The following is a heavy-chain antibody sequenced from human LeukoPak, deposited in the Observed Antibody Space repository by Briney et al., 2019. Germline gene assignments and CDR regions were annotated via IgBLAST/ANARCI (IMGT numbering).Heavy chain of an antibody. D-gene: IGHD6-6*01. V-gene: IGHV1-69*04. Sequence: GASVKVSCKASGGTFSSYAISWVRQAPGQGVEWMGRIIPILGIANYAQKFQGRVTITADKSTSTAYMELSSLRSEDTAVYYCARDAEYSSSSGAVDYWGQGTLVTVSS. J-gene: IGHJ4*02. CDR2: IIPILGIA. CDR1: GGTFSSYA. CDR3: ARDAEYSSSSGAVDY.